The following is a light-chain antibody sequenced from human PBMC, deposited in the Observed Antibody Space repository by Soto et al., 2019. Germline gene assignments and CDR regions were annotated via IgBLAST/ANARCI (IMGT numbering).Light chain of an antibody. V-gene: IGKV3-20*01. CDR3: QQYGSSPLT. CDR1: QSVSSSY. CDR2: GAS. Sequence: EIVLTQSPGTLSLSPGERATLSCRASQSVSSSYLAWYQQKPGRAPRLLIYGASSRATGIPDRFSGSGSGTDFTLTISRLEPEDFAVYYRQQYGSSPLTFGGGTKVDIK. J-gene: IGKJ4*01.